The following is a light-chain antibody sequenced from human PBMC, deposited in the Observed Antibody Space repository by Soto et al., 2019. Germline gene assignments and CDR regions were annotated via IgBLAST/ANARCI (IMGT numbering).Light chain of an antibody. J-gene: IGKJ3*01. CDR2: AAS. Sequence: SHIAQSPTSLSPPVGARVSITLRASQGISNYLAWYQQKPGKVPKLLIYAASTLQSGVPSRFSGSGSGTDFTLTISSLQPEDVATYYCQKYNSAPSPFGPGT. V-gene: IGKV1-27*01. CDR1: QGISNY. CDR3: QKYNSAPSP.